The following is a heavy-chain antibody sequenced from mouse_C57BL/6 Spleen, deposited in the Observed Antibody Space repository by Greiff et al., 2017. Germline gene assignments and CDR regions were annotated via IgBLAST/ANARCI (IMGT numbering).Heavy chain of an antibody. Sequence: VQLQQSGAELVQPGASVKLSCTASGFNFKDYYMHWVKQRTEQGLEWIGRIDTEDGETKYAPKVKGKATITADTSSNTAYLQLSSLASEDTAVYYCAIEWGSGYVTYWGQGTLVTVSS. CDR2: IDTEDGET. CDR3: AIEWGSGYVTY. D-gene: IGHD3-2*02. CDR1: GFNFKDYY. V-gene: IGHV14-2*01. J-gene: IGHJ3*01.